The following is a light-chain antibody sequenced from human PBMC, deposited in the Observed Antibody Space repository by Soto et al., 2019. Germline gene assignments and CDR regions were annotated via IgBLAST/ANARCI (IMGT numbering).Light chain of an antibody. Sequence: DIQMTQSPSSLSVSVGDRVTITCRASQSIDTYLNWYQRKPGKAPNVLIYAASTLQSGVPTRFSGSGSGTDFTLTISSLQPEDFATYYCQQSYSVPRTFGLGTKVDIK. CDR3: QQSYSVPRT. V-gene: IGKV1-39*01. CDR1: QSIDTY. J-gene: IGKJ1*01. CDR2: AAS.